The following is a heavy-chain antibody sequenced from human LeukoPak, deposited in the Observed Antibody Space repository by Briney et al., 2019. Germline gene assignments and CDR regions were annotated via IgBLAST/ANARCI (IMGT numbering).Heavy chain of an antibody. J-gene: IGHJ6*02. V-gene: IGHV5-51*01. D-gene: IGHD2-15*01. CDR2: IYPGDSDT. Sequence: GESLKISCKGSGYSFTSYWIGWVRQMPGKGLEWMGIIYPGDSDTRYSPSFQGQVTISADKSISTAYLQWSSLKASDTAMYYCARRGRYCSGGSCSPLYYYYYGMDVWGQGTTVTVSS. CDR1: GYSFTSYW. CDR3: ARRGRYCSGGSCSPLYYYYYGMDV.